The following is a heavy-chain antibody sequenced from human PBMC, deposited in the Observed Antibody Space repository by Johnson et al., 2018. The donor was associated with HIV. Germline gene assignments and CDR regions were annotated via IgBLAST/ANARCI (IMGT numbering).Heavy chain of an antibody. CDR2: ISSSDSTE. Sequence: QVQLVESGGGLVKPGGSLRLSCAASGFTFSDYYMSWIRQAPGKGLEWVSYISSSDSTEYYADSVKGRFTISRDKDKNAVYLQMNSLRVEDTAVYYCARDHGSGSYYYKVTFDIWGQGTMVTVSS. D-gene: IGHD3-10*01. CDR1: GFTFSDYY. J-gene: IGHJ3*02. V-gene: IGHV3-11*04. CDR3: ARDHGSGSYYYKVTFDI.